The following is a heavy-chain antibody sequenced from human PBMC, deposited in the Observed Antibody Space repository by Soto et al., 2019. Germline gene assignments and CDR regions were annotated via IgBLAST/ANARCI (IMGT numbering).Heavy chain of an antibody. CDR2: ISGSGGST. V-gene: IGHV3-23*01. Sequence: EVQLLESGGDLVQPGGSLRLSCAASRFTFSSYAMSWVRQAPGKGLEWISTISGSGGSTFYADSVKGRFTISRDNSKNTLYLQTNSLRAEDTAVYSCAKDQEDSSPWCFDYWGQGTLVTVSS. CDR1: RFTFSSYA. J-gene: IGHJ4*02. CDR3: AKDQEDSSPWCFDY. D-gene: IGHD2-15*01.